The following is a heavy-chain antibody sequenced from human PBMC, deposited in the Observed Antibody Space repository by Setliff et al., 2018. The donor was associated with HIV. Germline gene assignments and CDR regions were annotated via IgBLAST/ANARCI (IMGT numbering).Heavy chain of an antibody. CDR1: GYTFTGYD. V-gene: IGHV1-2*06. Sequence: ASVKVSCKASGYTFTGYDIHWVRQAPGQGLEWMGRISPNSGDTNYAQKFQGRVAMTRDTSISTAYMDLTRLRSDDTAVYYCAREDHYDRFLDHWGQGALGTVSS. CDR3: AREDHYDRFLDH. D-gene: IGHD3-22*01. J-gene: IGHJ5*02. CDR2: ISPNSGDT.